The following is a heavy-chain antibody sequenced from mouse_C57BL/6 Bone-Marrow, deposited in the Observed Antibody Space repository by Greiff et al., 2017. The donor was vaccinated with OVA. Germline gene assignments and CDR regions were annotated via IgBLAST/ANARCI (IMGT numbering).Heavy chain of an antibody. CDR2: ISSGGSYT. CDR1: GFTFSSYG. Sequence: EVQLVESGGDLVKPGGSLKLSCAASGFTFSSYGMSWVRQTPDKRLEWVATISSGGSYTYYPDSVKGRFTIFRDNAKNTLYLQMSSLKSEDTAMYYCAREIYYDYDFAYWGQGTLVTVSA. D-gene: IGHD2-4*01. J-gene: IGHJ3*01. CDR3: AREIYYDYDFAY. V-gene: IGHV5-6*01.